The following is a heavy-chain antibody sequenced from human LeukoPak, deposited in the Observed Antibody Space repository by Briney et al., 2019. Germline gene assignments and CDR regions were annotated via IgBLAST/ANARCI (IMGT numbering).Heavy chain of an antibody. CDR2: ISAYNGNT. CDR1: GYTFTSYG. CDR3: ARDGSLVYSSSSGDY. J-gene: IGHJ4*02. V-gene: IGHV1-18*01. D-gene: IGHD6-6*01. Sequence: GASVKVSCKASGYTFTSYGISWVRQAPGQGLEWMGWISAYNGNTNYAQKLQGRVTMTTDTSTTTAYMELRSLRSDDTAVYYCARDGSLVYSSSSGDYWGQGTLVTVSS.